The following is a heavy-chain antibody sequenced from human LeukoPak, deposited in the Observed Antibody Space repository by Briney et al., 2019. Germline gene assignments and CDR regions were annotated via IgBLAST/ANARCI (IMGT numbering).Heavy chain of an antibody. D-gene: IGHD2-2*01. CDR2: INPNSGGT. CDR1: GYTFTGYY. V-gene: IGHV1-2*02. J-gene: IGHJ4*02. CDR3: AGSYCSSTSCYDTLDY. Sequence: ASVKVSCKASGYTFTGYYMHWVRQAPGQGLEWMGWINPNSGGTNYAQRFQGRVTMTRDTSISTAYMELRRLRSDDTAVYYCAGSYCSSTSCYDTLDYWGQGTLVTVSS.